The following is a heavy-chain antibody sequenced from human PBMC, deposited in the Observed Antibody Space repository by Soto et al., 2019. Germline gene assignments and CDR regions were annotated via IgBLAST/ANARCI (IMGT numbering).Heavy chain of an antibody. CDR1: GVTVSSNY. V-gene: IGHV3-53*04. Sequence: GGSLRLSCAASGVTVSSNYMSWVRQAPGKGLEWVSVIYSGGSTYYADSVKGRFTISRHNSKNTLYLQMNSLRAEDTAVYYCARAASYYDFWSGYPDWGQGTLVTVSS. CDR3: ARAASYYDFWSGYPD. CDR2: IYSGGST. D-gene: IGHD3-3*01. J-gene: IGHJ4*02.